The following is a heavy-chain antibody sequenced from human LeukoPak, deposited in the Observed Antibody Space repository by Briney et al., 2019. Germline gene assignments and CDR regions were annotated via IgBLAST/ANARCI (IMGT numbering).Heavy chain of an antibody. J-gene: IGHJ4*02. V-gene: IGHV4-59*01. Sequence: SEALSLTCTVSGGSISSYYWSWIRQPPGKGLEWIGYIYYSGSTNYNPSLKNRVTISVDTSKNQFSLKLSSVTAADTAVYYCARGILEMATNPGFDFWGQGTLVTVSS. CDR3: ARGILEMATNPGFDF. CDR1: GGSISSYY. D-gene: IGHD5-24*01. CDR2: IYYSGST.